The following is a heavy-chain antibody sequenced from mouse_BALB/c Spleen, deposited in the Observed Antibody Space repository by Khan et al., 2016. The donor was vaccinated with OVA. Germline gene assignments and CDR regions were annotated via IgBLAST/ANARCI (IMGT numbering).Heavy chain of an antibody. CDR3: ARSASYGNYVEAWFAY. Sequence: IQLVQSGPELVKPGASMKISCKASGYSFTGYTMNWVKQSHGKNLEWIGLINPYNGGTSYNQKFKGKATLTVDKSSSTAYIELLSLTSEDSAFYYCARSASYGNYVEAWFAYWGQGTLVTVSA. CDR1: GYSFTGYT. J-gene: IGHJ3*01. CDR2: INPYNGGT. D-gene: IGHD2-10*01. V-gene: IGHV1S135*01.